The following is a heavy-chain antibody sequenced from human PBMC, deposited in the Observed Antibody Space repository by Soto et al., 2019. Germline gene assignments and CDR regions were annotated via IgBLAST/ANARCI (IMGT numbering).Heavy chain of an antibody. CDR2: ISGSGGTT. J-gene: IGHJ4*02. D-gene: IGHD3-3*01. V-gene: IGHV3-23*01. Sequence: EVQLLESGGGLVQPGGSLRLSCAASGFTFSSYPMTWVRQAPGKGLEWVSVISGSGGTTYYADSVKGRFTISRDNSKTTLYLQMNSLRAEDTAVYFCAKKAGVGAAPFDYWGLGTLVTVSS. CDR3: AKKAGVGAAPFDY. CDR1: GFTFSSYP.